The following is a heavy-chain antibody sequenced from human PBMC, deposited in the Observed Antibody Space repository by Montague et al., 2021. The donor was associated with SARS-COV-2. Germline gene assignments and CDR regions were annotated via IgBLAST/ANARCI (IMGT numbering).Heavy chain of an antibody. D-gene: IGHD3-10*01. V-gene: IGHV4-61*02. J-gene: IGHJ6*02. CDR3: ARVRGAALYFGEVGYYGMVV. Sequence: TLSLTCTGAGAWGSGGHDYWGWVRECAGNGLRWIGRVYPSGNTNYNPSLKSRVSISVDTSKNQISLKLSSVTAADTAVYYCARVRGAALYFGEVGYYGMVVWGQGTTVTVSS. CDR2: VYPSGNT. CDR1: GAWGSGGHDY.